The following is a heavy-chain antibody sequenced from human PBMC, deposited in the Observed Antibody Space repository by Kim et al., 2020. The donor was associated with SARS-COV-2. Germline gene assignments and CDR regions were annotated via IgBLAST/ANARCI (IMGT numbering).Heavy chain of an antibody. CDR1: GFTFSSYW. V-gene: IGHV3-7*03. J-gene: IGHJ4*02. Sequence: GGSLRLSCAASGFTFSSYWMSWVRQAPGKGLEWVANIKQDGSEKYYVDSVKGRFTISRDNAKNSLYLQMNSLRAEDTAVYYCARWGGLGYCSSTSCYGGDYWSQGTLVTVSS. CDR2: IKQDGSEK. D-gene: IGHD2-2*01. CDR3: ARWGGLGYCSSTSCYGGDY.